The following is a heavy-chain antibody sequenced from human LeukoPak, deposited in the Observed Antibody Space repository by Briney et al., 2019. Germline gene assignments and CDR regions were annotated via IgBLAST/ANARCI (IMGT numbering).Heavy chain of an antibody. CDR2: IYSNGDM. V-gene: IGHV3-69-1*01. CDR1: GFTVSNNF. Sequence: PGGSLRLSCAASGFTVSNNFLMWVRQAPGKGLEWVSLIYSNGDMRYAGSVKGRFTISRDNAKNSLYLQMNSLRAEDTAVYYCARGAARTFDYWGQGTLVTVSS. J-gene: IGHJ4*02. CDR3: ARGAARTFDY. D-gene: IGHD6-6*01.